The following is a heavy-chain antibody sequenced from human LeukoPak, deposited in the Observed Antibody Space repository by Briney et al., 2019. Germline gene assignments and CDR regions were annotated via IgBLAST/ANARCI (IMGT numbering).Heavy chain of an antibody. Sequence: GESLKISCKGSGYSFTSYWIGWVRQMPGKGLEWMGIIYSGDSDTRYSPSFQGQVTISADKSISTAYLQWSSLKASDIAMYYCARGVVTAIRDFDYWGQGTLVTVSS. J-gene: IGHJ4*02. CDR2: IYSGDSDT. CDR1: GYSFTSYW. D-gene: IGHD2-21*02. V-gene: IGHV5-51*01. CDR3: ARGVVTAIRDFDY.